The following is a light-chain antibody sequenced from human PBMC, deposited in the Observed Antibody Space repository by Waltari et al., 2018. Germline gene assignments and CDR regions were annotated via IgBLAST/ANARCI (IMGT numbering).Light chain of an antibody. CDR1: QSLFHSDGKTH. Sequence: DIVMTQTPLSLSVTPGQPASISCKYSQSLFHSDGKTHLYWYLQKPGQSPQLLIYEVSRRFSGVSHRFSGSGSGTDFTLQISRVEAEDVGMYYCMQGVEAPVTFGGGTKLEIK. V-gene: IGKV2-29*03. CDR2: EVS. CDR3: MQGVEAPVT. J-gene: IGKJ4*01.